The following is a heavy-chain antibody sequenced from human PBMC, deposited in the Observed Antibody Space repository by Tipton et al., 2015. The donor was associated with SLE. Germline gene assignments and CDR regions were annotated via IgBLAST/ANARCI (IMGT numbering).Heavy chain of an antibody. CDR3: VRGYASGWYPFEY. V-gene: IGHV3-33*01. D-gene: IGHD6-19*01. CDR1: GFTFSSFG. J-gene: IGHJ4*02. CDR2: IWYDGTNE. Sequence: SLRLSCAASGFTFSSFGMHWVRQAPGKGLEWVAFIWYDGTNECYADSVKGRFTISRDNSKNTLYLQMNSLRAEDTAVYYCVRGYASGWYPFEYWGQGALVTVSS.